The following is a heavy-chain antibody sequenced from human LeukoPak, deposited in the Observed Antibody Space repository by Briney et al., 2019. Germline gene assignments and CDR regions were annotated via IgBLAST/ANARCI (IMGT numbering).Heavy chain of an antibody. CDR1: GGSISSSSYY. D-gene: IGHD2-15*01. V-gene: IGHV4-39*01. Sequence: PSETLSLTCTVSGGSISSSSYYWGWIRQPPGKGLEWIGSIYYSGSTYYNPSLKSRVTISVDTSKNQFSLKLSSVTAADTAVYYCARSLGGAAHYYYYYYMDVWGKGTTVTVSS. CDR3: ARSLGGAAHYYYYYYMDV. J-gene: IGHJ6*03. CDR2: IYYSGST.